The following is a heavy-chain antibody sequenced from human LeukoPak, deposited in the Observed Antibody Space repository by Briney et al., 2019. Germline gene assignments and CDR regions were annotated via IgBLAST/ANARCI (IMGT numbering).Heavy chain of an antibody. V-gene: IGHV3-48*04. CDR2: TSSSSSTM. Sequence: GGSLRLSCAASGFTFSSYSMNWVRQAPGRGLEWVSYTSSSSSTMYYADSVRGRFTISRDNAKSSLYLQMNSLRADDTAVYYCARVGILLCPGAFDVWGQGTMVTVSS. J-gene: IGHJ3*01. CDR1: GFTFSSYS. D-gene: IGHD3-10*01. CDR3: ARVGILLCPGAFDV.